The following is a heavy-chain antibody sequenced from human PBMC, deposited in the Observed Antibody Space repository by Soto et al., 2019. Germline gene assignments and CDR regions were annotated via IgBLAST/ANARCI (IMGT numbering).Heavy chain of an antibody. V-gene: IGHV3-23*01. Sequence: EVQLLESGGGLVQPGGSLRLSCAASGFTFSSYVMSWVRQAPGKGLEWVSAISGSGGSTYYADSVKGRFTISRDNSKNTLYLQMNSLRAEDTAVYYCAKDIGSGWTRNWFDLWGQGTLVTVSS. D-gene: IGHD6-19*01. J-gene: IGHJ5*02. CDR3: AKDIGSGWTRNWFDL. CDR1: GFTFSSYV. CDR2: ISGSGGST.